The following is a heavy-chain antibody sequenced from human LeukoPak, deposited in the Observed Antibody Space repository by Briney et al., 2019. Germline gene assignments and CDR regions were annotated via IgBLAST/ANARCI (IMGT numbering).Heavy chain of an antibody. D-gene: IGHD6-19*01. CDR2: INPNSGGT. V-gene: IGHV1-2*02. J-gene: IGHJ4*02. Sequence: ASVKVSCKASGHTFTVYYMHWLRQAPGQGLEWMGWINPNSGGTNHAQKFQGRVSMTRDTSISTAYMELSRLRSDDTAVYYCAQSSGWDSLKYWGQGTLVTVSS. CDR3: AQSSGWDSLKY. CDR1: GHTFTVYY.